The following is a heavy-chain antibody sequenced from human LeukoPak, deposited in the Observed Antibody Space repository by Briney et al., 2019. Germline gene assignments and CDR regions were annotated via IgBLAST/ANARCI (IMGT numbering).Heavy chain of an antibody. CDR3: ARDGVDYGDYEGYFDY. V-gene: IGHV1-3*01. Sequence: ASVKVSCKASGYTFTSYAMHWVRQAPGQRLEWMGWINAGNGNTKYSQKFQGRVTITRDTSASTAYMELSSLRSEDTAVYYCARDGVDYGDYEGYFDYWSQGTLVTVSS. D-gene: IGHD4-17*01. CDR2: INAGNGNT. J-gene: IGHJ4*02. CDR1: GYTFTSYA.